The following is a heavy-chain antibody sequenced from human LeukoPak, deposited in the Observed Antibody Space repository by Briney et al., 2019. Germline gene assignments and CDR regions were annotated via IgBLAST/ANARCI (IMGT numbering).Heavy chain of an antibody. J-gene: IGHJ4*02. V-gene: IGHV1-18*04. Sequence: ASVKVSCKASGYTFTSYGISWVRQAPGQGLEWMGWISAYNGITNYAQKLQGRVTMTTDTSTSTAYMELRSLRSDDTAVYYCARARETYDSSGPWVDYWGQGTLVTVSS. CDR2: ISAYNGIT. CDR1: GYTFTSYG. D-gene: IGHD3-22*01. CDR3: ARARETYDSSGPWVDY.